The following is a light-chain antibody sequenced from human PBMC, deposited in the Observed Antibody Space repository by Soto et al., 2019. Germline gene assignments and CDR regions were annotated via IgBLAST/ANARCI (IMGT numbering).Light chain of an antibody. V-gene: IGKV3D-20*02. CDR2: GAS. CDR1: QRVSSSY. CDR3: QQRTHWPPQYT. Sequence: EIVLTQSPGTLSLSPGERATLSCRARQRVSSSYLAWSQQTPGQAPRLLIYGASIRATGIPDRFSGSGSGTDFDVTISRLEPADFAVYYCQQRTHWPPQYTFGQGTNLEIK. J-gene: IGKJ2*01.